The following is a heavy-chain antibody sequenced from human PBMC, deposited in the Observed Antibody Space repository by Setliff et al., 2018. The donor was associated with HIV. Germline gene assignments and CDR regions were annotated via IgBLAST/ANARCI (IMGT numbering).Heavy chain of an antibody. CDR1: GGSISGSH. D-gene: IGHD3-10*01. J-gene: IGHJ4*02. Sequence: SETLSLTCSVSGGSISGSHWSWIRQPAGKGLEWIGRIYPSGNINYNPSLKSRLTMSIDTSKNQFSLKLSSVTATDTAVYYCASDAGPHYGSGPPLEYWGQGIQVTVS. CDR2: IYPSGNI. CDR3: ASDAGPHYGSGPPLEY. V-gene: IGHV4-4*07.